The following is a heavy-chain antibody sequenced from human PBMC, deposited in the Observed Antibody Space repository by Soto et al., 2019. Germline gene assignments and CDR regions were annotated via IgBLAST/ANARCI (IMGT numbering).Heavy chain of an antibody. V-gene: IGHV3-21*01. Sequence: GGSLRLSCAASGFTFSSYSMNWVRQAPGKGLEWVSSISSSSSYIYYADSVKGRFTISRDNAKNSLYLQMNSLRAEDTAVYYCARYKTGGPYYYFGMVVWGQGTTVTVSS. D-gene: IGHD7-27*01. J-gene: IGHJ6*02. CDR3: ARYKTGGPYYYFGMVV. CDR1: GFTFSSYS. CDR2: ISSSSSYI.